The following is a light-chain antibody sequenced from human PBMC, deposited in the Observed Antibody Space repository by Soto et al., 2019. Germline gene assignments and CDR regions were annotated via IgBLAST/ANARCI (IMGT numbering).Light chain of an antibody. CDR3: ATWDSSLSAGL. V-gene: IGLV1-51*01. CDR1: SSNIGNNY. J-gene: IGLJ3*02. CDR2: DNN. Sequence: QSVLTQPPSVSAAPGQKVTISCSGGSSNIGNNYVSWYQQVPGTTPKLLIFDNNKRPSGIPDRYSGSKSCASATLGIAGLQTGDAAAYDCATWDSSLSAGLFGGGTALTVL.